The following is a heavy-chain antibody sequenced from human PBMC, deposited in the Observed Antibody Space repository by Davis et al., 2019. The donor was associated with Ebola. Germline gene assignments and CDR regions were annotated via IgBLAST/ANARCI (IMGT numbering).Heavy chain of an antibody. J-gene: IGHJ4*02. CDR2: LEPGGTDN. V-gene: IGHV3-30*03. CDR3: TRGRGGSSWELY. D-gene: IGHD6-13*01. Sequence: GGSLRLSCAVSGFTLSGHGINXVRQAPXXXXXXFPNLEPGGTDNYYADSVKGRFTISRDNSKDTVQLQMNSLRAEDTAIYYCTRGRGGSSWELYWGQGTLVTVSS. CDR1: GFTLSGHG.